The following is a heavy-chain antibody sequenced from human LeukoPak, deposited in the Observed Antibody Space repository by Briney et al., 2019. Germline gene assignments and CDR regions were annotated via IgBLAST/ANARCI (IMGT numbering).Heavy chain of an antibody. Sequence: SGGSLRLSCAASGLTFSSYEMNWVRQAPGKGLGWVTNIRSSGSTIYYADSVKGRFTISRDNAKNSLYLQMNSLRAEDTAVYYCARDKGLWFGELSHGAFDIWGQGTMVTVSS. CDR1: GLTFSSYE. CDR2: IRSSGSTI. D-gene: IGHD3-10*01. J-gene: IGHJ3*02. V-gene: IGHV3-48*03. CDR3: ARDKGLWFGELSHGAFDI.